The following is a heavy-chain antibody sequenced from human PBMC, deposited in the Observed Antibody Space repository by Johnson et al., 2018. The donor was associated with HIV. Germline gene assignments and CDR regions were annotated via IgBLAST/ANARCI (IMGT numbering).Heavy chain of an antibody. CDR1: GFLFSRYA. Sequence: VQLVESGGGVVQPGRSLRLSCAASGFLFSRYAMHWVRQAPGKGLEWVSAISGSVGSTYYADSVKGRFTISRDNSKNTLSVQMNSLRREDTAVQCCARGHCGGAVWLDDVADIWGQGTMVIVSS. D-gene: IGHD2-21*01. CDR2: ISGSVGST. V-gene: IGHV3-23*04. CDR3: ARGHCGGAVWLDDVADI. J-gene: IGHJ3*02.